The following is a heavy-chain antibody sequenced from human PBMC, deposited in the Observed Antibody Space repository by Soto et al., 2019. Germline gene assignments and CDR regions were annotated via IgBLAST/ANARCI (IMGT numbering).Heavy chain of an antibody. D-gene: IGHD4-17*01. V-gene: IGHV3-33*01. CDR1: GFTSRAIA. CDR3: ARGWTTPIDY. CDR2: IRYDGSDP. Sequence: QVQLVESGGGVFQPGGSRELPVGPPGFTSRAIAMHGVRQAPGKGLEWVAVIRYDGSDPEYPDSVKGRVTISRDNSQNMLYLQMNSLSADDTAVYYCARGWTTPIDYWGQGTLVTVSS. J-gene: IGHJ4*02.